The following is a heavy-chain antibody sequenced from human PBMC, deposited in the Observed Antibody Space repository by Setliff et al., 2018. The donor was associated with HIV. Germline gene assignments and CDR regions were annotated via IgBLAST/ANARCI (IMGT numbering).Heavy chain of an antibody. CDR2: INQEGTEK. Sequence: GGSLRLSCVVSGFSIATNWMTWVRQAPGKGLEWVANINQEGTEKYYVDSVKGRFTISRDNAKNSLYLQMNSLRAEDTAVYYCARGDFYDSSGYFTDAFDIWGQGTVVTVSS. CDR3: ARGDFYDSSGYFTDAFDI. CDR1: GFSIATNW. V-gene: IGHV3-7*03. D-gene: IGHD3-22*01. J-gene: IGHJ3*02.